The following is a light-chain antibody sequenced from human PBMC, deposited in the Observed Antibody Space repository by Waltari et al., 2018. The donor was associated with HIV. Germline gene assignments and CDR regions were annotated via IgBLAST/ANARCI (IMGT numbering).Light chain of an antibody. CDR1: QNIRLS. CDR2: SAS. J-gene: IGKJ3*01. V-gene: IGKV1-12*01. CDR3: QQSNNFPLT. Sequence: DIQMTQSPSFVSAAVGDRVTITCRASQNIRLSLALYQQRPGRAPQLLISSASVLQSGVPSLFSGSGSGTVFTLSISGLHPDDFATYYCQQSNNFPLTFGPGTTV.